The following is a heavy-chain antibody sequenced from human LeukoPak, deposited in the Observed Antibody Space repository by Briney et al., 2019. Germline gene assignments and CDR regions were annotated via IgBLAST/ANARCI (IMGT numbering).Heavy chain of an antibody. CDR3: AKVKRWFGDGVDY. CDR2: ISYDGSNK. V-gene: IGHV3-30*18. D-gene: IGHD3-10*01. J-gene: IGHJ4*02. Sequence: PGRSLRLSCAASGSTFSSYGMHWVRQAPGKGLEWVAVISYDGSNKYYADSVKGRFTISRDNSKNTLYLQMNSLRAEDTAVYYCAKVKRWFGDGVDYWGQGTLVTVSS. CDR1: GSTFSSYG.